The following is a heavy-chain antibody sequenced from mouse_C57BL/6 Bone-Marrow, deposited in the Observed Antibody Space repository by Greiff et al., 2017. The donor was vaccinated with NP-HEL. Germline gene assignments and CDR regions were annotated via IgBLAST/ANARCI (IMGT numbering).Heavy chain of an antibody. CDR2: INPYNGGT. CDR3: ARAGGGGAMDY. Sequence: VQLKQSGPVLVKPGASVKMSCKASGYTFTDYYMNWVKQSHGKSLEWIGVINPYNGGTSYNQKFKGKATLTVDKSSSTAYMELNSLTSEDSAVYYCARAGGGGAMDYWGQGTSVTVSS. V-gene: IGHV1-19*01. CDR1: GYTFTDYY. J-gene: IGHJ4*01.